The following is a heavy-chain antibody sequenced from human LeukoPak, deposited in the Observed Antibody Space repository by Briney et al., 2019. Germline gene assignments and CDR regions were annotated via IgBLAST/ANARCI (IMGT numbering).Heavy chain of an antibody. J-gene: IGHJ6*02. CDR3: AKDRRDEYSSSVGMDV. CDR2: MWYDGRNK. Sequence: GRSLRPSCAAYAFTLSSFGMVSVRQAAGKGLEWVTLMWYDGRNKYYADSVKGRFTISRDNSKNSLYLQMHSLRTEDTALYYCAKDRRDEYSSSVGMDVWGQGTTVTVSS. D-gene: IGHD6-13*01. V-gene: IGHV3-33*03. CDR1: AFTLSSFG.